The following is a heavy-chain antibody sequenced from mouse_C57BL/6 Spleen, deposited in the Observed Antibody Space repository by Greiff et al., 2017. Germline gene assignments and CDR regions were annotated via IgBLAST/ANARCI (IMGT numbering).Heavy chain of an antibody. J-gene: IGHJ2*01. CDR1: GYTFTSYW. CDR2: IDPSDSYT. CDR3: AREVGRISFDY. V-gene: IGHV1-59*01. Sequence: QVQLQQPGAELVRPGTSVKLSCKASGYTFTSYWMHWVKQRPGQGLEWIGVIDPSDSYTNYNQKLQGKATLTVATSSSTAYMQLSSLTSDGSAVYYCAREVGRISFDYWGQGTTLTVSS. D-gene: IGHD1-3*01.